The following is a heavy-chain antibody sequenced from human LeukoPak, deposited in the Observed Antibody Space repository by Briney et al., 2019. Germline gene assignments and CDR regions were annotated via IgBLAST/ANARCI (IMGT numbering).Heavy chain of an antibody. V-gene: IGHV3-30-3*01. CDR1: GFTFSSYA. CDR3: ANPWGPGWYFDL. CDR2: ISYDGSNK. Sequence: GGSLRLSCAASGFTFSSYAMHWVRQAPGKGLEWVAVISYDGSNKYYADSVKGRFTISRDTSKNTLFLQMNSLRTDDTAVYYCANPWGPGWYFDLWGRGTLVTVSS. D-gene: IGHD7-27*01. J-gene: IGHJ2*01.